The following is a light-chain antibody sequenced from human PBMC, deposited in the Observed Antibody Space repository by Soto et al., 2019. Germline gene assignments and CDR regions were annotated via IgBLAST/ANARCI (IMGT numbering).Light chain of an antibody. Sequence: DIVMTQSPLSLPVTPGEPASISCRSSQSLLHSNGYNYLDWYLQKPGQSPQLLIYLGSNRASGVPDRFSGSGSGNDFTLKISRVEAEDVGVYYCMQALQTPLTFGQGTRLEIK. CDR1: QSLLHSNGYNY. CDR2: LGS. V-gene: IGKV2-28*01. J-gene: IGKJ5*01. CDR3: MQALQTPLT.